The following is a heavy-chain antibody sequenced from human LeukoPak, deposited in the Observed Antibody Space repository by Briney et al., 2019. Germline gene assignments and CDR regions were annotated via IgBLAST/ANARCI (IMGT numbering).Heavy chain of an antibody. Sequence: ASVKVSCKASGYTFSSYYMHWVRQAPGQGLEWMGVINPNSGGTNYAQKFQGWVTMTRDTSISTAYMELSRLRSDDTAVYYCARDLNRGLGYYYDSSGYYSQGFQHWGQGTLVTVSS. V-gene: IGHV1-2*04. CDR2: INPNSGGT. CDR3: ARDLNRGLGYYYDSSGYYSQGFQH. D-gene: IGHD3-22*01. J-gene: IGHJ1*01. CDR1: GYTFSSYY.